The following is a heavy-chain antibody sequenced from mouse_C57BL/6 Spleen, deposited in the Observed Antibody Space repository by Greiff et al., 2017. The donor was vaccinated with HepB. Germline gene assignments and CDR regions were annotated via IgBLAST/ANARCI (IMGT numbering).Heavy chain of an antibody. V-gene: IGHV1-80*01. CDR3: ARGGGNYDWYFDV. Sequence: VQLVESGAELVKPGASVKISCKASGYAFSSYWMNWVKQRPGKGLEWIGQIYPGDGDTNYNGKFKGKATLTADKSSSTAYMQLSSLTSEDSAVYFCARGGGNYDWYFDVWGTGTTVTVSS. CDR1: GYAFSSYW. J-gene: IGHJ1*03. D-gene: IGHD2-1*01. CDR2: IYPGDGDT.